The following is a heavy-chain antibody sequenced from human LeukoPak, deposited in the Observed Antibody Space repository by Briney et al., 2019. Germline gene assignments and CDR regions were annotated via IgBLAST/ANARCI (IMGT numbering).Heavy chain of an antibody. J-gene: IGHJ3*02. CDR1: GGSISSSSYY. D-gene: IGHD3-22*01. V-gene: IGHV4-39*01. CDR2: IYYSGST. Sequence: SETLSLTCTVSGGSISSSSYYWGWIRQPPGKGQEWIGSIYYSGSTYYNPSLKSRVTISVDTSKNQFSLKLSSVTAADTAVYYCARMVLGSGYPFDIWGQGTMVTVSS. CDR3: ARMVLGSGYPFDI.